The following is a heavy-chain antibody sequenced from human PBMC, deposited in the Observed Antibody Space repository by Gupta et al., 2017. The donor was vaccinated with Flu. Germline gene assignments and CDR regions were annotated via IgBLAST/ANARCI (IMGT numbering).Heavy chain of an antibody. V-gene: IGHV3-23*01. J-gene: IGHJ4*02. D-gene: IGHD5-18*01. CDR1: GFTFSSYA. CDR2: ISGSGGST. Sequence: EVQLLGSGGGWVQPVVALRLSCSAPGFTFSSYAMNWVRQAPGKGLEWVSTISGSGGSTYYSDSVKGRFTISRDNSKNTLYLQMNSLRAEDTAVYYCAAPNIQLWLSHWGQGTLVTVSS. CDR3: AAPNIQLWLSH.